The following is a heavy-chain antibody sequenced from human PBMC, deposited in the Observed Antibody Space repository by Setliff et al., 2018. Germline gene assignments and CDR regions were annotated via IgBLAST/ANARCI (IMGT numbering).Heavy chain of an antibody. Sequence: ASVKVSCKASGGTFSIYAITWVRQAPGQGLEWMGWINTNTGNPTYAQGFTGRFVFSLDTSVSTAYLQLSSLKAEDTAVYYCARDSSGWSGFSRLVGVYYYYMDVWGKGTTVTVSS. V-gene: IGHV7-4-1*02. J-gene: IGHJ6*03. CDR2: INTNTGNP. D-gene: IGHD6-19*01. CDR3: ARDSSGWSGFSRLVGVYYYYMDV. CDR1: GGTFSIYA.